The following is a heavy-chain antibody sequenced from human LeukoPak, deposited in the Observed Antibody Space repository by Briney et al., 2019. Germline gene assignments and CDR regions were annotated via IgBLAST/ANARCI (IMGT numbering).Heavy chain of an antibody. J-gene: IGHJ4*02. CDR1: GFTFDDYA. D-gene: IGHD3-22*01. CDR2: ISWNSGSI. V-gene: IGHV3-9*01. Sequence: PGGSLRLSCAASGFTFDDYAMHWVRQAPGKGLEWVSGISWNSGSIGYADSVKGRFTISRDNAKNTLYLQMNSLRAEDTAVYYCASRKLTYYYDSSGYYWEDYWGQGTLVTVSS. CDR3: ASRKLTYYYDSSGYYWEDY.